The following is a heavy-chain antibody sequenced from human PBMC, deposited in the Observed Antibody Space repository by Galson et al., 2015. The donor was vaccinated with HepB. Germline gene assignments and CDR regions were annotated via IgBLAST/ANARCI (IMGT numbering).Heavy chain of an antibody. CDR3: AKDRDSSSPPRGGFDY. CDR2: IDWDDDK. Sequence: PALVTPPQTLTLTCTFSGFSLSTSGMCVSWIRQPPGKALEWLARIDWDDDKYYSTSLKTRLTISKDTSKNQVVLTMTNMDPVDTAVYYCAKDRDSSSPPRGGFDYWGQGTLVTVSS. D-gene: IGHD6-13*01. J-gene: IGHJ4*02. CDR1: GFSLSTSGMC. V-gene: IGHV2-70*02.